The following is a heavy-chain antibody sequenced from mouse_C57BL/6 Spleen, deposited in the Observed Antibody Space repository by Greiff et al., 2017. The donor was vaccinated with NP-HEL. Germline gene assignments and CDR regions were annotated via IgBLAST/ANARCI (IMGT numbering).Heavy chain of an antibody. J-gene: IGHJ2*01. CDR3: ARVLLGFDY. CDR2: IDPSASYT. D-gene: IGHD4-1*01. CDR1: GYTFTSYW. V-gene: IGHV1-69*01. Sequence: VKLQQPGAELVMPGASVKLSCKASGYTFTSYWMHWVKQRPGQGLEWIGEIDPSASYTNYNQKFKGKSTLTVDKSSSTAYMQLSSLTSEDSAVYYCARVLLGFDYWGQGTTLTVSS.